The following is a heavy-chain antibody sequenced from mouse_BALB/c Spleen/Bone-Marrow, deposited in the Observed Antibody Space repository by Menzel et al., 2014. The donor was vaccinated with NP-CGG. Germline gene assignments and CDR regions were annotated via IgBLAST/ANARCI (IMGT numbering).Heavy chain of an antibody. V-gene: IGHV5-17*02. J-gene: IGHJ4*01. Sequence: EVKLVDSGGGLVQPGGSRKLSCAASGFTFSSFGTHWVRQAPEKGLEWVAYISSGSSTIYYADTVKGRFTISRDNPKNTLFLQMTSLRSEDTAMYYCTRKGALITHYYAMDYWGQGTSVTVSS. CDR1: GFTFSSFG. CDR3: TRKGALITHYYAMDY. D-gene: IGHD2-4*01. CDR2: ISSGSSTI.